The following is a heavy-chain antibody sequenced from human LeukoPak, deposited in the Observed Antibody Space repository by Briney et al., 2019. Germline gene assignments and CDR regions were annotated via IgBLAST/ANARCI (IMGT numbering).Heavy chain of an antibody. CDR1: GGFISRYL. CDR2: IHSSGTT. D-gene: IGHD6-19*01. J-gene: IGHJ4*02. CDR3: ATERVPGSAWVFDY. V-gene: IGHV4-4*07. Sequence: KPSETLSLTCAVSGGFISRYLRGWIRQPAGKGLEWLGSIHSSGTTTYSPSFQSRITMSIDTSKKQISLRLSSVTAADTAVYYCATERVPGSAWVFDYWGQGSLVTVSS.